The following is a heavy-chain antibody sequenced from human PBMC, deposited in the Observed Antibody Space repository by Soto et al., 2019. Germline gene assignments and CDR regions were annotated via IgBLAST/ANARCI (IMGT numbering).Heavy chain of an antibody. D-gene: IGHD6-6*01. V-gene: IGHV3-48*01. J-gene: IGHJ6*02. CDR1: GFTFSTYN. CDR2: INNTGETI. Sequence: EVQMVESGGGLVQPGGSLRLSCAGSGFTFSTYNMDWVRQAPGKGLEWISYINNTGETIYDADSVRGRFTISRDNAKNALFLQMNSLRAEDTTVYYCARDGARGYDMDVWGQGTTVTVSS. CDR3: ARDGARGYDMDV.